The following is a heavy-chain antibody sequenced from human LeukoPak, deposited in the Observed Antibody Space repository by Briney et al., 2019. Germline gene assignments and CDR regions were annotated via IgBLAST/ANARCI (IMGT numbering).Heavy chain of an antibody. Sequence: PGGSLRLSCAASGFTFSSYAMHWVRQAPGKGLEWVAVISYDGSNKYYADPVKGRFTISRDNSKNTLYLQMNSLRAEDTAVYYCARDLRYYGSGSYYEFPDYWGQGTLVTVSS. CDR1: GFTFSSYA. CDR3: ARDLRYYGSGSYYEFPDY. J-gene: IGHJ4*02. D-gene: IGHD3-10*01. V-gene: IGHV3-30*01. CDR2: ISYDGSNK.